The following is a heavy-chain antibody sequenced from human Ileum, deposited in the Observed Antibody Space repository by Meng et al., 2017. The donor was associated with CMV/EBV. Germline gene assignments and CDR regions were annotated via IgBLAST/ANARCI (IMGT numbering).Heavy chain of an antibody. CDR3: TRGQRYSEDYSNFDF. CDR1: FTVSDHY. D-gene: IGHD1-26*01. V-gene: IGHV3-72*01. CDR2: MRNRVNSYNT. J-gene: IGHJ4*02. Sequence: FTVSDHYLDLVRQAPGKGLEWSARMRNRVNSYNTEHDSSVKGRVTISRDDSKSFLFLQMSSLRTEDTAVYYCTRGQRYSEDYSNFDFWGQGTLVTVSS.